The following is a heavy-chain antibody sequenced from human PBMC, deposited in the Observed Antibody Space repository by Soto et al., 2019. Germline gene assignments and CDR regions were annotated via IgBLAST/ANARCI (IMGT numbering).Heavy chain of an antibody. Sequence: LSLACAGYGGSFSGYYWSWIRQPPGKGLEWIGEINHSGSTNYNPSLKSRVTISVDTSKNQFSLKLSSVTAADTAVYYCARESLRSPPDYWGQGTLVTVSS. CDR1: GGSFSGYY. V-gene: IGHV4-34*01. CDR3: ARESLRSPPDY. CDR2: INHSGST. J-gene: IGHJ4*02. D-gene: IGHD4-17*01.